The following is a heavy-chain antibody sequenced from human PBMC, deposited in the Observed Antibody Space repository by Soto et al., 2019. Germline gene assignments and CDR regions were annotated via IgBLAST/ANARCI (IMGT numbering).Heavy chain of an antibody. J-gene: IGHJ4*02. Sequence: GASVKVSCKASGYTFTSYGLNWVRRAPGQGLEWMGRIASHDGSTVSAQSFQGRLTLTRDTFTNTAYLELGALTSDDTGLYFCWRNDGDDSTNFWGQGTMVTVYS. CDR2: IASHDGST. V-gene: IGHV1-18*04. CDR3: WRNDGDDSTNF. D-gene: IGHD3-22*01. CDR1: GYTFTSYG.